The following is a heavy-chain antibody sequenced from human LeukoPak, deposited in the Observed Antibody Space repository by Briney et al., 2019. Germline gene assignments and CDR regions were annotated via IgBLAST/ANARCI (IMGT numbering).Heavy chain of an antibody. V-gene: IGHV1-8*01. D-gene: IGHD6-19*01. Sequence: GASVKVSCKASGYTFTSYDINWVRQATGQGLEWMGWMNPNSGNTGYAQKFQGRVTMTRNTSISTAYMELSSLRSGDTAVYYCARPRIAVGGFDPWGQGTLVTVSS. CDR1: GYTFTSYD. J-gene: IGHJ5*02. CDR3: ARPRIAVGGFDP. CDR2: MNPNSGNT.